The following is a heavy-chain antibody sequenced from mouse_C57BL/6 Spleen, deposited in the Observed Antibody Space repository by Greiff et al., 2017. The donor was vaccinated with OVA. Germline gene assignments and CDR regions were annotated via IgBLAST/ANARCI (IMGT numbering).Heavy chain of an antibody. V-gene: IGHV5-17*01. CDR3: AREGSNYEFAY. J-gene: IGHJ3*01. Sequence: EVKLMESGGGLVKPGGSLKLSCAASGFTFSDYGMHWVRQAPEKGLEWVAYISSGSSTIYYADTVKGRFTISRDNAKNTLFLQMTSLRSEDTAMYYCAREGSNYEFAYWGQGTLVTVSA. CDR2: ISSGSSTI. D-gene: IGHD2-5*01. CDR1: GFTFSDYG.